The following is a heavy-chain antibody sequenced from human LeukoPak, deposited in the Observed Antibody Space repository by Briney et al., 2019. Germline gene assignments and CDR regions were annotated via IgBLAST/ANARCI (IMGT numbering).Heavy chain of an antibody. CDR2: ISPYNGDT. Sequence: GASVKVSCKASGYTFTNCGISWVRQAPGQGLEWMGWISPYNGDTNYARKVQGRVTMTTDTSTSTAYMELRSLRSDDTAVYYCARDVRGSSVWYVNPDFDYWGQGTLVTVSS. CDR3: ARDVRGSSVWYVNPDFDY. J-gene: IGHJ4*02. D-gene: IGHD6-19*01. V-gene: IGHV1-18*01. CDR1: GYTFTNCG.